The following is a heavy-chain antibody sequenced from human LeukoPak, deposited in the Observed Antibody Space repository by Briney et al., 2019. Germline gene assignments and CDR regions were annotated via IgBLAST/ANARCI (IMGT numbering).Heavy chain of an antibody. CDR3: ARDGSSGWYWVDY. CDR2: IWYDGSNK. Sequence: GGSLRLSCAPSGFTFSSYGMHWARQAPGKGLEWVAVIWYDGSNKYYADSVKGRFTISRDNSKNTLYLQMNSLRAEDTAVYYCARDGSSGWYWVDYWGQGTLVTVSS. CDR1: GFTFSSYG. J-gene: IGHJ4*02. D-gene: IGHD6-19*01. V-gene: IGHV3-33*01.